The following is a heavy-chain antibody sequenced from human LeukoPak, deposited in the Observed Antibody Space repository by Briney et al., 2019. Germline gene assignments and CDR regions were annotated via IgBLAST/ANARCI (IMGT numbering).Heavy chain of an antibody. CDR3: ARDLRSSGWSTDAFDI. V-gene: IGHV1-2*02. J-gene: IGHJ3*02. Sequence: ASVKVSCKASGYTFTGYYMHWVRQAPGQGLGWMGWINPNSGGTNYAQKFQGRVTMTRDTSISTAYMELSRLRSDDTAVYYCARDLRSSGWSTDAFDIWGQGTMVTVSS. CDR2: INPNSGGT. CDR1: GYTFTGYY. D-gene: IGHD6-19*01.